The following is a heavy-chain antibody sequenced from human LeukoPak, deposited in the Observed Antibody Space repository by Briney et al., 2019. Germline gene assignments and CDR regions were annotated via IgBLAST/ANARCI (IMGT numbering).Heavy chain of an antibody. CDR3: ARSPTTDILTGYSLYYYYMDV. CDR2: ISAYNGNT. J-gene: IGHJ6*03. D-gene: IGHD3-9*01. V-gene: IGHV1-18*01. CDR1: GYTFTSYG. Sequence: GASVKVSCKASGYTFTSYGISWVRQAPGQGLEWMGWISAYNGNTNYAQKLQGRVTMTTDTSTSTTYMELRSLRCDDTAVYYCARSPTTDILTGYSLYYYYMDVWGKGTTVTVSS.